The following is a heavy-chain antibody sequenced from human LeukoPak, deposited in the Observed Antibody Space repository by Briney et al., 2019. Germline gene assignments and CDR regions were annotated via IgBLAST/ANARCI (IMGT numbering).Heavy chain of an antibody. CDR1: GFTFSGFW. D-gene: IGHD2-2*02. Sequence: GGSLRLSCAVSGFTFSGFWMSWSRQAPGKGLEWVASINSDGSEGYYADVVKGRFTISRDNAKNSLYLQINSLRAEDTAVYYCARDPRRGGQLLYSSAFDIWGQGTMVTVSS. V-gene: IGHV3-7*03. CDR3: ARDPRRGGQLLYSSAFDI. CDR2: INSDGSEG. J-gene: IGHJ3*02.